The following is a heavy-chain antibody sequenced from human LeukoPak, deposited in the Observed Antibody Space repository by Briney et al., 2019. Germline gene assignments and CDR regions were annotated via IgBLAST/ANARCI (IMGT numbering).Heavy chain of an antibody. Sequence: GGSLRLSCAASGFTFSSYWMNWVRQAPGKGLEWVAKIKQDGSDKYYVDSVRGRFTISRDNTKNSLYLQMNSLRSEDTAVYYCARDFYASGSLDYWGQGTLVTVSS. V-gene: IGHV3-7*01. CDR3: ARDFYASGSLDY. D-gene: IGHD3-10*01. CDR2: IKQDGSDK. CDR1: GFTFSSYW. J-gene: IGHJ4*02.